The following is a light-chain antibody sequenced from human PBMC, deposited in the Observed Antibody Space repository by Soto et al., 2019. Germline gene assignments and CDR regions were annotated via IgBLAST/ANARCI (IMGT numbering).Light chain of an antibody. J-gene: IGKJ1*01. CDR2: AAS. Sequence: DIQMPHSPSTLSASVGDRVTITWRARQSISSWLAWYQQKPGKAPKLLIYAASSLQSGVPSRFSGSASGADFTLTISSLQPEDFATYYCLQDYSYPWTFGQGTKVDIK. CDR1: QSISSW. V-gene: IGKV1-5*01. CDR3: LQDYSYPWT.